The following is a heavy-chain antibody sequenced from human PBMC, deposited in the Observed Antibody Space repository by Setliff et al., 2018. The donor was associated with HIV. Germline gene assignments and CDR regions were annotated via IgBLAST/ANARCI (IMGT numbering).Heavy chain of an antibody. CDR3: AKRWGYSYVRAFDI. J-gene: IGHJ3*02. Sequence: GGSLRLSCAASGFIFSSYAMHWVRQAPGKGLEWVAVISYDGSNKYHADSVKGRFTISRDNSNNTLYLQMNSLRAEDTAVYFCAKRWGYSYVRAFDIWGQGTMVTVSS. CDR1: GFIFSSYA. CDR2: ISYDGSNK. V-gene: IGHV3-30*04. D-gene: IGHD5-18*01.